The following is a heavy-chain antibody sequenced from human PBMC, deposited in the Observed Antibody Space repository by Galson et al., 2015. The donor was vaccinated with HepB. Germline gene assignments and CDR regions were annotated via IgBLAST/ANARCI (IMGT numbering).Heavy chain of an antibody. J-gene: IGHJ3*02. D-gene: IGHD4-17*01. V-gene: IGHV3-64D*06. CDR1: GFTFSSYA. CDR2: ISSNGGST. Sequence: SLRLSCAASGFTFSSYAMHWVRQAPGKGLEYVSAISSNGGSTYYADSVKGRFTISRDNSKNTLYLQMSSLRAEDTAVYYCVKGFGDYGAFDIWGQGTMVTVSS. CDR3: VKGFGDYGAFDI.